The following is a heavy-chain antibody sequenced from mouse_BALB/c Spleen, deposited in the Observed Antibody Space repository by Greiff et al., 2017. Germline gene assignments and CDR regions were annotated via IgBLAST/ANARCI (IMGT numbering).Heavy chain of an antibody. CDR3: ARRGGQGVDY. CDR2: IYPGDGDT. J-gene: IGHJ2*01. V-gene: IGHV1-80*01. CDR1: GYAFSSYW. Sequence: QVQLQQSGAELVRPGSSVKISCKASGYAFSSYWMNWVKQRPGQGLEWIGQIYPGDGDTNYNGKFKGKATLTADKSSSTAYMQLSSLTSEDSAVYFCARRGGQGVDYWGQGTTLTVSS.